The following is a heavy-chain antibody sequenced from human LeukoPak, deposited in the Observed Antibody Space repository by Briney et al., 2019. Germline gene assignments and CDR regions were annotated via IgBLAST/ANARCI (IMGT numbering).Heavy chain of an antibody. V-gene: IGHV4-4*09. CDR1: GGSISSYY. J-gene: IGHJ6*03. CDR2: IYTSGST. Sequence: SETLSLTCNVSGGSISSYYWSWIRQPPGKGLEWIGYIYTSGSTDYNPSLQSRVSISVDTSRNQFSLKLSSVTAADAAVYYCARLDYYYYYMDVWGKGTTVTVSS. CDR3: ARLDYYYYYMDV.